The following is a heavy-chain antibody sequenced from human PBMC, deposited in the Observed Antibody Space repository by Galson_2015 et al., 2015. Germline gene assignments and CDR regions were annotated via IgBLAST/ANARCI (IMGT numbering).Heavy chain of an antibody. V-gene: IGHV4-4*02. Sequence: SETLSLTCAVSGGSISSSNWWRWVRQPPGKGLEWIGEIYHSGSTNYNPSLKSRVTISVDKSKNQFSLKLSSVTAADTAVYYCAVETYSSSSHDAFDIWGQGTMVTVSS. CDR3: AVETYSSSSHDAFDI. CDR1: GGSISSSNW. J-gene: IGHJ3*02. D-gene: IGHD6-13*01. CDR2: IYHSGST.